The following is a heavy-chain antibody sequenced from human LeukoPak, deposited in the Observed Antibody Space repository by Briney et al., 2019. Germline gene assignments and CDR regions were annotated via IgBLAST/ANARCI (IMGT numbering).Heavy chain of an antibody. CDR3: ARLPMTGNGGRGFLDY. V-gene: IGHV4-39*01. CDR2: IDYSGSA. D-gene: IGHD1-1*01. CDR1: GDSISSTRSSHY. Sequence: NASETLSLTCTVSGDSISSTRSSHYWGWIRQPPGKGLDWIGSIDYSGSAYYNPSLKTRITISVDTSSNQFSLRLTSVTAADMAVYYCARLPMTGNGGRGFLDYWGQGTLVTVSS. J-gene: IGHJ4*02.